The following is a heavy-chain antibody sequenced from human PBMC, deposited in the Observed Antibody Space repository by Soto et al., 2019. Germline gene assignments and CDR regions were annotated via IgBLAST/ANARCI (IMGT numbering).Heavy chain of an antibody. Sequence: PGGSMRLSSAASGFTFSNSCMHWVRQAPGKGLEWVAAIWYDGSKTHYADSVKGRFTISRDNSRNTLYLQMNSLRAEDTAVYYCARDHGVNLAAVYFDYWGQGTLVTVSS. CDR2: IWYDGSKT. V-gene: IGHV3-33*01. CDR3: ARDHGVNLAAVYFDY. J-gene: IGHJ4*02. D-gene: IGHD6-13*01. CDR1: GFTFSNSC.